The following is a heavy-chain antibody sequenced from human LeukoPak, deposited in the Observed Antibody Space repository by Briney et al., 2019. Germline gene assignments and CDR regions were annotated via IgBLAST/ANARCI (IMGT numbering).Heavy chain of an antibody. Sequence: ASVTVSCKASGYTFTSYGISWVRQAPGQGRAWLGWISAYNGNTNYAQKFQGRVTMTTDTSTSTAYMEVRSLRSDDTAVYYCARDRGIVGAVDYWGQGTLVTVSS. CDR3: ARDRGIVGAVDY. V-gene: IGHV1-18*01. CDR2: ISAYNGNT. J-gene: IGHJ4*02. CDR1: GYTFTSYG. D-gene: IGHD1-26*01.